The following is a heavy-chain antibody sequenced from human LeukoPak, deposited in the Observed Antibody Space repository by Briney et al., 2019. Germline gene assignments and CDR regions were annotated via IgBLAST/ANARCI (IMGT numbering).Heavy chain of an antibody. CDR2: INHSGST. J-gene: IGHJ1*01. CDR1: GGSFSGYY. D-gene: IGHD2-21*02. Sequence: PSETLSLTCAVYGGSFSGYYWSWIRQPPGKGLEWIGEINHSGSTNYNPSLKSRVTISVDTSKNQFSLKLSSVTAADTAVYYCARVPRQLKDVVVTAISFGRRLFQHWGQGTLVTVSS. V-gene: IGHV4-34*01. CDR3: ARVPRQLKDVVVTAISFGRRLFQH.